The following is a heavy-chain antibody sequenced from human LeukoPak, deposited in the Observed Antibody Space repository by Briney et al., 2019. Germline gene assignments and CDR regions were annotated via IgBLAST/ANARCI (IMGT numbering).Heavy chain of an antibody. V-gene: IGHV3-23*01. CDR2: ISGSGGST. Sequence: GGSLSLSCAASGFTFSSYAMSWVRQAPGKGLEWVSAISGSGGSTYYADSVKGRFTISRDNSKNTLYLQMNSLRAEDTAVYYCAKDHDHDYVWGSYRYLYAFDIWGQGTMVTVSS. CDR1: GFTFSSYA. CDR3: AKDHDHDYVWGSYRYLYAFDI. D-gene: IGHD3-16*02. J-gene: IGHJ3*02.